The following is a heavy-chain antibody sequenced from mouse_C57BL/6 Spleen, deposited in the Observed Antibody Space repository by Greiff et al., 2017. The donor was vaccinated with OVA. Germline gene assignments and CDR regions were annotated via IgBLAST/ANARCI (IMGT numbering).Heavy chain of an antibody. CDR3: ARRTGTEAMDY. CDR1: GYTFTSYW. D-gene: IGHD4-1*01. Sequence: QVQLQQSGAELVKPGASVKMSCKASGYTFTSYWITWVKQRPGQGLEWIGDIYPGSGSTNYNEKFKSKATLTVDTSSSTAYMQLSSLTSEDSAVYYCARRTGTEAMDYWGQGTSVTVSS. V-gene: IGHV1-55*01. CDR2: IYPGSGST. J-gene: IGHJ4*01.